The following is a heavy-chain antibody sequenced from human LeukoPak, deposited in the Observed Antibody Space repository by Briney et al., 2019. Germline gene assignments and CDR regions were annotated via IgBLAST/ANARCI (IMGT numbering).Heavy chain of an antibody. Sequence: ASVKVSCKASGYTFTDYYIHWVRQAPGQGLEWMGWINPNSGVTNYEQKFQGRVTMTSDTPISTAYMELSRLRSDDTAVYYCTRGDYRYGTDYWGQGTLVTVSS. V-gene: IGHV1-2*02. CDR3: TRGDYRYGTDY. CDR2: INPNSGVT. J-gene: IGHJ4*02. D-gene: IGHD5-18*01. CDR1: GYTFTDYY.